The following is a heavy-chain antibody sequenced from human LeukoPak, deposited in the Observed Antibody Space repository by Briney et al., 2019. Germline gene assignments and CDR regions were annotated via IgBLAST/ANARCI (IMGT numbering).Heavy chain of an antibody. J-gene: IGHJ3*02. V-gene: IGHV4-59*01. Sequence: SETLSLTCTVSGGSISSYYWSWIRQPPGKGLEWIGYIYYSGSANYNPSLKSRVTISVDTSKNQFSLKLSSVTAADTAVYYCARVGEGTLDAFDIWGQGTMVTVSS. CDR3: ARVGEGTLDAFDI. CDR2: IYYSGSA. CDR1: GGSISSYY. D-gene: IGHD3-16*01.